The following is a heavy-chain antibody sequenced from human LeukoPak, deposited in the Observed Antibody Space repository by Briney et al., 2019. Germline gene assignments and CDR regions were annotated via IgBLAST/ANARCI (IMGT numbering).Heavy chain of an antibody. Sequence: SVKVSCKASGYTFTGYYMHWVRQAPGQGLEWMGTIIPMYGTTNYAQRFQGRVTITADESTSTAYMELYSLRSDDTAVYYCATSVDPWGQGTLVTVSS. J-gene: IGHJ5*02. CDR3: ATSVDP. CDR1: GYTFTGYY. V-gene: IGHV1-69*13. CDR2: IIPMYGTT.